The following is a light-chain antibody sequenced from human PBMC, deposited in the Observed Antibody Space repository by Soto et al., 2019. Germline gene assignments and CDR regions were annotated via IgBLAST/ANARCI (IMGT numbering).Light chain of an antibody. J-gene: IGLJ1*01. CDR1: ISDVADYNY. V-gene: IGLV2-14*03. Sequence: QSALTQPASVSGSPGQSITISCTGTISDVADYNYVSWYQQHPGTAPKLIIYDVSTRPSGVSNRFSGSKSGSTASLSISGLQAEDAADYYCSAYTTSSTLYVFGTGTKLTVL. CDR2: DVS. CDR3: SAYTTSSTLYV.